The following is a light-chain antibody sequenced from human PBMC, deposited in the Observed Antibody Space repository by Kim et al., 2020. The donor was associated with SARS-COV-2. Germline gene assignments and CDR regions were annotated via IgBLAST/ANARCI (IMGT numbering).Light chain of an antibody. CDR2: RDS. Sequence: SYELTQPLSVSVALGQTARINCGGNNIGSKNVHWYQQKPGQAPVLVIYRDSNRPSGIPERFSGSNSGNTATLTISRAQAGDEADYYCQVWDSNVVFGGGT. CDR3: QVWDSNVV. J-gene: IGLJ2*01. CDR1: NIGSKN. V-gene: IGLV3-9*01.